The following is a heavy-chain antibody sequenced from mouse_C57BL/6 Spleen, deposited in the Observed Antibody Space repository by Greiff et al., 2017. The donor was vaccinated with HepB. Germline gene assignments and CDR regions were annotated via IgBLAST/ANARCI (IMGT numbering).Heavy chain of an antibody. CDR3: TRAVYGSSYRYFDV. CDR2: IDPETGGT. J-gene: IGHJ1*03. Sequence: QVQLKQSGAELVRPGASVTLSCKASGYTFTDYEMHWVKQTPVHGLEWIGAIDPETGGTAYNQKFKGKAILTADKSSSTAYMELRSLTSEDSAVYYCTRAVYGSSYRYFDVWGTGTTVTVSS. CDR1: GYTFTDYE. D-gene: IGHD1-1*01. V-gene: IGHV1-15*01.